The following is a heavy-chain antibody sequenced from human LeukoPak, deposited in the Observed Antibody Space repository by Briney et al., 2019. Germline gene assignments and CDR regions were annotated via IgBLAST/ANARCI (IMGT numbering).Heavy chain of an antibody. Sequence: PSETLSLTCTVSGGSISSYYWSWIRQPAGRGLEWIGHIYTSGSTNCNPSLKSRVTMSVDTTKNQFSLKLSSVTAADTAVYYCAKRGSGRGYNWFDPWGQGTLVTVSS. V-gene: IGHV4-4*07. J-gene: IGHJ5*02. CDR3: AKRGSGRGYNWFDP. D-gene: IGHD6-19*01. CDR1: GGSISSYY. CDR2: IYTSGST.